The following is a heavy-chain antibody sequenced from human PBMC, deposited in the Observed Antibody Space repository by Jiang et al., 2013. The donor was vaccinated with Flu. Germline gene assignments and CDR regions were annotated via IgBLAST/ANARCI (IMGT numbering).Heavy chain of an antibody. CDR2: ISSSSSYT. J-gene: IGHJ5*02. Sequence: VQLLESGGGLVKPGGSLRLSCAASGFTFSDYYMSWIRQAPGKGLEWVSYISSSSSYTNYADSVKGRFTISRDNAKNSLYLQMNSLRAEDTAVYYCARARTLGDPPSTWGQGTLVTVSS. V-gene: IGHV3-11*06. CDR1: GFTFSDYY. D-gene: IGHD3-10*01. CDR3: ARARTLGDPPST.